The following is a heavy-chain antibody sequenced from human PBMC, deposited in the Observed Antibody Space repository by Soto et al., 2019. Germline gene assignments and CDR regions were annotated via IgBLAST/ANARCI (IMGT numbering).Heavy chain of an antibody. D-gene: IGHD3-22*01. V-gene: IGHV3-33*01. J-gene: IGHJ4*02. Sequence: GGSLRLSCAASGYSITNNGMHWVRQAPGKGLEWVALIWAHGTDQYYADSVKGRFTVSRDTSTNTVYLQMNSLRTEDTALYYCARESTYSGYFDYWGQGTLVTVSS. CDR3: ARESTYSGYFDY. CDR1: GYSITNNG. CDR2: IWAHGTDQ.